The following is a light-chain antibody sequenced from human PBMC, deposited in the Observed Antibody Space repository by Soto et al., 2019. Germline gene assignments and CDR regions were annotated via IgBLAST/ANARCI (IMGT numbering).Light chain of an antibody. Sequence: QPVLTQPASVSGSPGQSITISCTGTSSDVGGYNYVSWYQQHPGKAPKLMIYDVSDWPSGVSNRFSGSKSGNTASLTISGLQSEDEADYYCSSYTSSRTYVFGTGTKLTVL. J-gene: IGLJ1*01. CDR3: SSYTSSRTYV. V-gene: IGLV2-14*01. CDR1: SSDVGGYNY. CDR2: DVS.